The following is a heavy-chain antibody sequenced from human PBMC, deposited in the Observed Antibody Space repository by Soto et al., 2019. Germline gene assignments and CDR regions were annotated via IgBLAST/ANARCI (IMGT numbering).Heavy chain of an antibody. CDR2: IYYSGST. D-gene: IGHD3-9*01. CDR1: GGSISSYY. Sequence: SETLSLTCPVSGGSISSYYWSWIRQPPGKGLEWIGYIYYSGSTNYNPSLKSRVTISVDTSKNQFSLKLSSVTAADTAVYYCARSKLRLRYFDWSIGGYNWVDPWGQGTLVTVS. J-gene: IGHJ5*02. V-gene: IGHV4-59*01. CDR3: ARSKLRLRYFDWSIGGYNWVDP.